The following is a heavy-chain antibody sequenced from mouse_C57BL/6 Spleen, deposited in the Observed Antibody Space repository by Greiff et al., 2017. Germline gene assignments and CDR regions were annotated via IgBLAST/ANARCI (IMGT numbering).Heavy chain of an antibody. Sequence: VKLMESGAELARPGASVKLSCKASGYTFTSYGISWVKQRTGQGLEWIGEIYPRSGNTYYNEKFKGKATLTADKSSSPAYMELRSLTSEDSAVYVCARPGLLRDAKDDWGQGASVTVSS. D-gene: IGHD1-1*01. CDR1: GYTFTSYG. CDR2: IYPRSGNT. V-gene: IGHV1-81*01. J-gene: IGHJ4*01. CDR3: ARPGLLRDAKDD.